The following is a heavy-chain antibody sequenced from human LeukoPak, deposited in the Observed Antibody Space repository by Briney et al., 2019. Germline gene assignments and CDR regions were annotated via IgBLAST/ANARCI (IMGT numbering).Heavy chain of an antibody. Sequence: GGSLRLSCAASGFTFSKAWMSWVRQAPGKGLEWVSVIYSGGSTYYADSVKGRFTISRDNSKSALYIQMNSLRAEDTAVYYCASFLPSDHDYGGNSESPYFDYWGQGTLVTVSS. D-gene: IGHD4-23*01. CDR2: IYSGGST. J-gene: IGHJ4*02. CDR3: ASFLPSDHDYGGNSESPYFDY. CDR1: GFTFSKAW. V-gene: IGHV3-53*01.